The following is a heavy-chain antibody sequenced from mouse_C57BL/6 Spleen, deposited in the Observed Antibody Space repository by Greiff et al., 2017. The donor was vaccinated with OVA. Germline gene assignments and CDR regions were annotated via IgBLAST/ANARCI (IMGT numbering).Heavy chain of an antibody. CDR2: IYPGDGDT. CDR3: ARDPYEGAMDY. J-gene: IGHJ4*01. CDR1: GYAFSSYW. V-gene: IGHV1-80*01. D-gene: IGHD2-12*01. Sequence: VQLQQSGAELVKPGASVKISCKASGYAFSSYWMNWVKQRPGKGLEWIGQIYPGDGDTNYNGKFKGKATLTADKSSSTAYMQLSSLTSEDSAVYFCARDPYEGAMDYWGQGTSVTVSS.